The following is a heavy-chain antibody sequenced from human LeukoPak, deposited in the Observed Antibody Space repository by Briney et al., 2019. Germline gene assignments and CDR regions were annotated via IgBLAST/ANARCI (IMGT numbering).Heavy chain of an antibody. D-gene: IGHD3-22*01. CDR1: GGSISSSSYY. CDR2: IYYSGST. J-gene: IGHJ3*02. Sequence: PSETLSLTCTVSGGSISSSSYYWGWIRQPPGKGLEWIGSIYYSGSTYYNRSLKSRVTISVDTSKNQFSLKLSSVTAADTAVYYCAREYYYDSSGYYDAFDIWGQGTMVTVSS. CDR3: AREYYYDSSGYYDAFDI. V-gene: IGHV4-39*02.